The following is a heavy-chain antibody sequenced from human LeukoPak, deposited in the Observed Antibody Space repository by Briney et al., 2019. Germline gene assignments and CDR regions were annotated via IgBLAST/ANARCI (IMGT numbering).Heavy chain of an antibody. CDR3: ARAVYYYDSSGYYRFYFDY. J-gene: IGHJ4*02. CDR1: GFTFSTSA. Sequence: GGSLRLSCEVFGFTFSTSAMSWVRQAPGKGLEWVSGIRASDDTTYYVDSVKGRFTVSRDNSKNTLYLQMNSLRAEDTAVYYCARAVYYYDSSGYYRFYFDYWGQGTLVTVSS. D-gene: IGHD3-22*01. CDR2: IRASDDTT. V-gene: IGHV3-23*01.